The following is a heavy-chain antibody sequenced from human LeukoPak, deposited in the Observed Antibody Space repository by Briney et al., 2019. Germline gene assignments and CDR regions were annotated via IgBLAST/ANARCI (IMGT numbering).Heavy chain of an antibody. V-gene: IGHV4-59*01. D-gene: IGHD2-15*01. Sequence: SETLSLTCTVSGGSISSYYWSWIRQPPGKGLEWIGYIYYSGSTNYNPSLKSRVTISVDTSKNQFSLKLSSVTAADTAVYYCARLTRPLGGYCSGGSCYWTYFDYWGQGTLVTVSS. CDR2: IYYSGST. J-gene: IGHJ4*02. CDR1: GGSISSYY. CDR3: ARLTRPLGGYCSGGSCYWTYFDY.